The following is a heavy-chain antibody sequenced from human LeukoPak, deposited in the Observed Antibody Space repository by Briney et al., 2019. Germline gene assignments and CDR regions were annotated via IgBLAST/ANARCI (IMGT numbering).Heavy chain of an antibody. CDR3: ARSRGTVAGPYWYFDL. V-gene: IGHV4-59*01. CDR1: GGSISSYY. CDR2: IYYSGST. J-gene: IGHJ2*01. Sequence: SETLSLTCTVSGGSISSYYWSWIRQPPGKGLEWIGYIYYSGSTNYNPSLKSRVTISVDTSKNQFSLKLSSVTAADTAVYYCARSRGTVAGPYWYFDLWGRGTLVTVSS. D-gene: IGHD6-19*01.